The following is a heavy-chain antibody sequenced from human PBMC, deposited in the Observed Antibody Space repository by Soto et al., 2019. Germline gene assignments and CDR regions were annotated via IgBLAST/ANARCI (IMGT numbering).Heavy chain of an antibody. Sequence: SGPTLANPTQTLTLTCTFSGFSLTTSLMCVSWIRQPPGKALEWLARIDWDDAKYYSTSLTTRLTISKDTSANQVVLVMTNMDPADTATYYCARTETGGFSPYWGQGTLVTVSS. D-gene: IGHD3-16*01. CDR2: IDWDDAK. CDR3: ARTETGGFSPY. V-gene: IGHV2-70*11. J-gene: IGHJ4*02. CDR1: GFSLTTSLMC.